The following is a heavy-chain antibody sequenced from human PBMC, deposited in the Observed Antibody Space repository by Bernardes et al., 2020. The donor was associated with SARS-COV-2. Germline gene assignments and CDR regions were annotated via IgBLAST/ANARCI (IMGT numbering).Heavy chain of an antibody. Sequence: SETLSLTRAVSGGSFSGYSWIWIRQSPGKGLEWIGEINHSGSTNYNPSLKSRVSISIDTSKNQFSLKLNSVTAADTAVYYCARGLTLLRGKHDYWGQGTLVTVSS. V-gene: IGHV4-34*01. D-gene: IGHD3-10*01. CDR1: GGSFSGYS. CDR3: ARGLTLLRGKHDY. CDR2: INHSGST. J-gene: IGHJ4*02.